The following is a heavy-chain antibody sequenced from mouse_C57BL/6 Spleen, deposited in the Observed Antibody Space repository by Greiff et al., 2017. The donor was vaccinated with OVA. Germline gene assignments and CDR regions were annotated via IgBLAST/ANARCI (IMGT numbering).Heavy chain of an antibody. V-gene: IGHV1-15*01. D-gene: IGHD1-1*01. CDR1: GYTFTDYE. CDR2: IDPETGGT. Sequence: LQQSGAELVRPGASVTLSCKASGYTFTDYEMHWVKQTPVHGLEWIGAIDPETGGTAYNQKFKGKAILTADKSSSTAYMELRSLTSEDSAVYYCTRETTVVADYYAMDYWGQGTSVTVSS. J-gene: IGHJ4*01. CDR3: TRETTVVADYYAMDY.